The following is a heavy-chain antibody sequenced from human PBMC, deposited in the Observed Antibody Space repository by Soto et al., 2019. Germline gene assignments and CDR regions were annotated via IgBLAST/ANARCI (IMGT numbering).Heavy chain of an antibody. CDR3: AREPAATYYYYYGMDV. V-gene: IGHV3-30-3*01. CDR2: ISYDGSNK. Sequence: QVQLVESGGGVVQPGRSLRLSCAASGFTFSSYAMHWVRQAPGTGLEWVAVISYDGSNKYYADSVKGRFTISRDNSKNTLYLQMNSLRAEDTAVYYCAREPAATYYYYYGMDVWGQGTTVTVSS. D-gene: IGHD2-2*01. CDR1: GFTFSSYA. J-gene: IGHJ6*02.